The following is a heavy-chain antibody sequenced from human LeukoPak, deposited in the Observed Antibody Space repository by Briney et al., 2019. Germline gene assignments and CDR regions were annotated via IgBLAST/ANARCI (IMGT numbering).Heavy chain of an antibody. CDR3: ARRYLMAATPLDS. D-gene: IGHD2-15*01. V-gene: IGHV3-11*01. CDR1: GFIFSDYY. CDR2: ISGSGSSK. Sequence: SGGSLRLSCAASGFIFSDYYMTWIRQAPGKGLEWIAHISGSGSSKDYATSLRGRCSVSRGNAENKLYLHITNVTVEDTAIYYCARRYLMAATPLDSWGKGTLVTVTS. J-gene: IGHJ5*01.